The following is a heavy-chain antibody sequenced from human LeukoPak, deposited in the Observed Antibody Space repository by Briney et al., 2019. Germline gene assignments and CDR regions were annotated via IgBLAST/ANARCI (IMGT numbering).Heavy chain of an antibody. CDR2: ISSSSSYI. D-gene: IGHD6-19*01. CDR3: ARDLRGWGLNSD. J-gene: IGHJ4*02. Sequence: GGSLRLSCAASGFTFSSYSMNWVRQAPGKGLEWVSSISSSSSYIYYADSVKGRFTISRDNAKNSLYLQMNSLRAENTAVYYCARDLRGWGLNSDWGQGTLVTVSS. V-gene: IGHV3-21*01. CDR1: GFTFSSYS.